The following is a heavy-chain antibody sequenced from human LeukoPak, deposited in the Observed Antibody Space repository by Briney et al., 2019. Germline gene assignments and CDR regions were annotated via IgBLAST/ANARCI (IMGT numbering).Heavy chain of an antibody. J-gene: IGHJ2*01. Sequence: GGSLRLSCAASGFTFSSYSMNWVRQAPGKGPEWVSSISSSSSYIYYADSVKGRFTISRDNAKNSLYLQMNSLRAEDTAVYYCATTMVRGVYDHWYFDLWGRGTLVTVSS. V-gene: IGHV3-21*01. CDR3: ATTMVRGVYDHWYFDL. D-gene: IGHD3-10*01. CDR2: ISSSSSYI. CDR1: GFTFSSYS.